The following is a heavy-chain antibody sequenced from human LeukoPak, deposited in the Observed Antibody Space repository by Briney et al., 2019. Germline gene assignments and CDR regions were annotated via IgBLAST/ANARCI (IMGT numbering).Heavy chain of an antibody. D-gene: IGHD5-24*01. Sequence: PSETLSLTCIVSGASISSYYWSWIRQPPGKGLEWIGYIYYTGSTNYNPSLKSRVTISVDTSKNQFSLKLSSVTAADTAVYYCARGGWLLYWYFDLWGRGTLVTVSS. CDR1: GASISSYY. J-gene: IGHJ2*01. V-gene: IGHV4-59*08. CDR3: ARGGWLLYWYFDL. CDR2: IYYTGST.